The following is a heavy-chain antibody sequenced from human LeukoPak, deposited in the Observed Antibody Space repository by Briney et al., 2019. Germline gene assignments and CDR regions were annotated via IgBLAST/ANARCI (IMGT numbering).Heavy chain of an antibody. CDR1: GFTFSSYA. Sequence: PGRSLRLSCAASGFTFSSYAMHWVRQAPGKGLEWVAVISYDGSNKYYADSVKGRFTISRDNSKNTLYLQMNSLRAEDTAVYYCARDQVRCSGGSCYPPVYFDYWGQGTLVTVSS. CDR2: ISYDGSNK. D-gene: IGHD2-15*01. CDR3: ARDQVRCSGGSCYPPVYFDY. V-gene: IGHV3-30*04. J-gene: IGHJ4*02.